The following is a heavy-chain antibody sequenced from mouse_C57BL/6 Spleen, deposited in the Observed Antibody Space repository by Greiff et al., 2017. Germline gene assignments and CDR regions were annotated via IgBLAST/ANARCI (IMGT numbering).Heavy chain of an antibody. J-gene: IGHJ1*03. CDR2: IYPGDGDT. V-gene: IGHV1-80*01. D-gene: IGHD2-10*01. CDR3: ARRPFYGNYTWYFDV. Sequence: QVQLQQSGAELVKPGASVKISCKASGYAFSSYWMNWVKQRPGKGLEWIGQIYPGDGDTNYNGKFKGKATLTADKSSSTAYMQLSSLTSEDSAVYFCARRPFYGNYTWYFDVWGTGTTVTVSS. CDR1: GYAFSSYW.